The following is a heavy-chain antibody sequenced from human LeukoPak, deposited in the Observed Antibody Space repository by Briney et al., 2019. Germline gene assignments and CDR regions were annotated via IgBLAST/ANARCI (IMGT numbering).Heavy chain of an antibody. CDR3: ARDHLTVVRGAPGDY. J-gene: IGHJ4*02. V-gene: IGHV1-2*02. Sequence: ASVKVSCKASGYTFTGYYMHWVRQAPGQGLEWMGWINPNSGGTNYAQKFQGRVTMTRDTSINTAYMELSSLRFDDTAVYYCARDHLTVVRGAPGDYWGQGTLVTVSS. D-gene: IGHD3-10*01. CDR1: GYTFTGYY. CDR2: INPNSGGT.